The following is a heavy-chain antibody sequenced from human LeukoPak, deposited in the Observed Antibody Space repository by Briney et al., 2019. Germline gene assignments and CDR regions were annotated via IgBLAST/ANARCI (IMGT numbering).Heavy chain of an antibody. Sequence: GGSLRLSCAASGFTFSNYNMNWVRQAPGKGLEWVAFIRYDGSNKYYADSVKGRFTISRDNSKNTLYLQMNSLRAEDTAVYYCAKWGGSGSPFDYWGQGTLVTVSS. CDR3: AKWGGSGSPFDY. D-gene: IGHD3-10*01. V-gene: IGHV3-30*02. J-gene: IGHJ4*02. CDR1: GFTFSNYN. CDR2: IRYDGSNK.